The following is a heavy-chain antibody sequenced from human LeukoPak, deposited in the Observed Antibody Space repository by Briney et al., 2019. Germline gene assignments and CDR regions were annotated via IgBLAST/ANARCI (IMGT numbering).Heavy chain of an antibody. Sequence: GASVKVSCKASGYTFTSYGMSWVRQAPGQGLEGMGWISAYNGKTNYAQKLQGRVTIPTDTSTTTAYMEWRSLSSDDTAVYYCASVVNDYVWGSYRYVTPNDYWGQGTLVTVSS. CDR1: GYTFTSYG. CDR3: ASVVNDYVWGSYRYVTPNDY. D-gene: IGHD3-16*02. CDR2: ISAYNGKT. V-gene: IGHV1-18*01. J-gene: IGHJ4*02.